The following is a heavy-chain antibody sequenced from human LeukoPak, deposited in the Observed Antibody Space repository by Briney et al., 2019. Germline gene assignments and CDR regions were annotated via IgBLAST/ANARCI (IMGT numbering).Heavy chain of an antibody. CDR3: ARGRGHYYYHGMDV. D-gene: IGHD3-10*01. V-gene: IGHV4-59*01. CDR2: IYYSGNT. J-gene: IGHJ6*02. CDR1: GDSISTYY. Sequence: SETLSLTRTVSGDSISTYYWSWIRQPPGKGLEWIGYIYYSGNTNYNPSLKSRVTISVDTSKNQFSLKLSSVTAADTAVYYCARGRGHYYYHGMDVWGQGTTVTVSS.